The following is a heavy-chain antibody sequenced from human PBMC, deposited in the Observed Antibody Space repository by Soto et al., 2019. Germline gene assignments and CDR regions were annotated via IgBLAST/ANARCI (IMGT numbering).Heavy chain of an antibody. J-gene: IGHJ6*02. Sequence: GGSLRLSCAASGFTFSNAWMNWVRQAPGKGLEWVGRIKSKTDGGTTDYAAPVKGRFTISRDDSKNTLYLQVNSLKTEDTAVYYCTTTPYSSGSYDYYYGMDVWGQGTTVTVSS. D-gene: IGHD6-19*01. V-gene: IGHV3-15*07. CDR2: IKSKTDGGTT. CDR3: TTTPYSSGSYDYYYGMDV. CDR1: GFTFSNAW.